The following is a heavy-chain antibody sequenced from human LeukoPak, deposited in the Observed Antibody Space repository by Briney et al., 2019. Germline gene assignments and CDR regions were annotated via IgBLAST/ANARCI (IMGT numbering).Heavy chain of an antibody. V-gene: IGHV4-31*03. D-gene: IGHD6-6*01. Sequence: SETLSLTCTVSGGSISSGGYYWSWIRQHPGKGLEWIGYIYYSGSTYYNPSLKSRVTISVDTSKNQFSLKLSSVTAADTAVYYCARDRGSSVIDYWGQGTLDTVSS. CDR3: ARDRGSSVIDY. J-gene: IGHJ4*02. CDR2: IYYSGST. CDR1: GGSISSGGYY.